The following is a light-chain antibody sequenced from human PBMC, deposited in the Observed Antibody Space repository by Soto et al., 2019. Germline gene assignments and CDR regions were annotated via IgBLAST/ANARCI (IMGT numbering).Light chain of an antibody. CDR3: QQYGSSPRFT. CDR2: GAS. V-gene: IGKV3-20*01. Sequence: EIVLTQSPGTLSLSPGERATLSCRASQSVSSSYLAWYQQKPDQAPKLLIYGASSRATGIPDRFSGSGSGTDFTLTISRLEPEDFVVYYCQQYGSSPRFTFGPGTKVDIK. J-gene: IGKJ3*01. CDR1: QSVSSSY.